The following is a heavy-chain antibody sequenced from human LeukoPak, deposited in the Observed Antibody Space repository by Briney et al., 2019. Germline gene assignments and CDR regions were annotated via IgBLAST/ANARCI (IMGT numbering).Heavy chain of an antibody. CDR2: ISAYNGNT. CDR1: GYTSTSYG. J-gene: IGHJ4*02. Sequence: ASVKVSCKASGYTSTSYGISWVRQAPGQGLEWMGWISAYNGNTNYAQKLQGRVTMTTDTSTSTAYMELRSLRSDDTAVYYCAREGDSSGWPLIDYWGQGTLVTVSS. D-gene: IGHD6-19*01. V-gene: IGHV1-18*01. CDR3: AREGDSSGWPLIDY.